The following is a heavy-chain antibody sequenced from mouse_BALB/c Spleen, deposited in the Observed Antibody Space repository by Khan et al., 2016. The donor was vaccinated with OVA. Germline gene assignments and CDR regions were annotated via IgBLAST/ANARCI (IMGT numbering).Heavy chain of an antibody. D-gene: IGHD1-1*01. V-gene: IGHV1S41*01. J-gene: IGHJ4*01. CDR3: ARSNYYGRSLDAMDY. CDR2: ISPGSGSA. CDR1: GYTFTSYW. Sequence: DLVKPGASVKLSCKASGYTFTSYWINWIIQSPGQGLEWIGQISPGSGSAYYNNLFKGQVVLTVDTSSNTAYIQLSRLSSEDSAVYVCARSNYYGRSLDAMDYWGQGTSVTVSA.